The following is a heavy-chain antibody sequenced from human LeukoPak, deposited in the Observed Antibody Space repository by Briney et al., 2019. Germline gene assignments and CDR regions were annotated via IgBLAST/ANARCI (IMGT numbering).Heavy chain of an antibody. Sequence: PSQTLSLTCTVSGGSISSGSYYWSWIRQPAGKGLEWIGRIYTSGSTNYNPSLKSRVTISVDTSKNQFSLKLSSVTAADTAVYYCARGPLWSGYWGAFDIWGQGTMVTVSS. CDR1: GGSISSGSYY. D-gene: IGHD3-3*01. J-gene: IGHJ3*02. V-gene: IGHV4-61*02. CDR3: ARGPLWSGYWGAFDI. CDR2: IYTSGST.